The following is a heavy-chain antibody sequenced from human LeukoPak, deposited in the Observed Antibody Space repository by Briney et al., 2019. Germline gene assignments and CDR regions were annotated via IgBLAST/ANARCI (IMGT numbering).Heavy chain of an antibody. CDR2: ISYDGSNK. J-gene: IGHJ4*02. D-gene: IGHD3-10*01. Sequence: LRLSWAASGFTFSSYAMNWVRQAPGKGLKWVAVISYDGSNKYYADSVKGRFTISRDNSKNTLYLQMNSLRAEDTAVYYCASDITMVRGVNLDYWGQGTLVTVSS. CDR3: ASDITMVRGVNLDY. V-gene: IGHV3-30*04. CDR1: GFTFSSYA.